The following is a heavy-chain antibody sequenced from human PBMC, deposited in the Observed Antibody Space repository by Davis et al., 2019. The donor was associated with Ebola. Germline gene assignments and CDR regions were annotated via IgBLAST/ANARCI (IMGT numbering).Heavy chain of an antibody. CDR2: IDPSDSYT. CDR3: ARTYYYDSSGLDY. V-gene: IGHV5-10-1*01. Sequence: GESLKISCQGSGYSFTSYWIGWVRQMPGKGLEWMGRIDPSDSYTNYSPSFQGHVTISADKSISTAYLQWSSLKASDTAMYYCARTYYYDSSGLDYWGQGTLVTVSS. D-gene: IGHD3-22*01. J-gene: IGHJ4*02. CDR1: GYSFTSYW.